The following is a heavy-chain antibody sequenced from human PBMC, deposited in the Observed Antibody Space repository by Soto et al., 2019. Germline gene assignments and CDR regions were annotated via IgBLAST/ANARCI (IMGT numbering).Heavy chain of an antibody. CDR3: ARTLRYFDWLLYDPNYYYGMDV. Sequence: ASVKVSCKASGYTFTSYGISWVRQAPGQGLEWMGWISAYNGNTNYAQKLQGRVTMTTDTSTSTAYMELRSLRSDDTAVYYCARTLRYFDWLLYDPNYYYGMDVWGQGTTVT. V-gene: IGHV1-18*01. CDR2: ISAYNGNT. D-gene: IGHD3-9*01. J-gene: IGHJ6*02. CDR1: GYTFTSYG.